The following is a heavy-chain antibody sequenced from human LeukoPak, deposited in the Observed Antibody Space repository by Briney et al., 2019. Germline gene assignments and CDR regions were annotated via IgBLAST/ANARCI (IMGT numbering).Heavy chain of an antibody. D-gene: IGHD3-3*01. CDR1: GFTFSSYS. J-gene: IGHJ4*02. CDR2: ISSSGSYI. Sequence: PGGSLRLSCAASGFTFSSYSMNWVRQAPGKGLEWVSSISSSGSYIYYADSVKGRFTISRDNAKNSLYLQMNSLRAEDTAVYYCARDRSPFGVVSALDYWGQGTLVTVSS. CDR3: ARDRSPFGVVSALDY. V-gene: IGHV3-21*01.